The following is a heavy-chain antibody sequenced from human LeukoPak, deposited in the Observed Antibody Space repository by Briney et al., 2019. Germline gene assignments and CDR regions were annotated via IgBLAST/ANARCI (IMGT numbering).Heavy chain of an antibody. CDR3: ARVWGDSYGSGPGADPFDI. CDR1: GYTFTGYY. V-gene: IGHV1-2*02. D-gene: IGHD3-10*01. CDR2: INPNSGGT. Sequence: GASVKVSCKASGYTFTGYYMHWVRQAPGQGLEWMGWINPNSGGTNYAQKFQGRVTMTRDTSISTAYMELTRLRSDDTAVYYCARVWGDSYGSGPGADPFDIWGQGTMVTVSS. J-gene: IGHJ3*02.